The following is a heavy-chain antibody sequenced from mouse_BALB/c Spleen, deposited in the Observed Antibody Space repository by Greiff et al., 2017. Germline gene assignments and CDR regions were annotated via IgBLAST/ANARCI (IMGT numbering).Heavy chain of an antibody. CDR1: GFTFSSYA. Sequence: EVKVEESGGGLVKPGGSLKLSCAASGFTFSSYAMSWVRQTPEKRLEWVSSISSGGSTYYPDSVKGRFTISRDNARNILYLQMSSLRSEDTAMYYCARGPTVVDYWGQGTLVTVSA. D-gene: IGHD1-1*01. CDR3: ARGPTVVDY. V-gene: IGHV5-6-5*01. CDR2: ISSGGST. J-gene: IGHJ3*01.